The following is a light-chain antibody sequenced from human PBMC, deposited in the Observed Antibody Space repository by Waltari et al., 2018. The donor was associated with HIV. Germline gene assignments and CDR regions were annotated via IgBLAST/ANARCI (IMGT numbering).Light chain of an antibody. V-gene: IGKV3-11*01. J-gene: IGKJ2*01. CDR2: DAS. CDR1: QSVSSY. CDR3: QQRSNWPYT. Sequence: ETVLPPSPATLSLSPADQATLSCRASQSVSSYLDWYQQKPGQAPRPLIYDASNRAAGIPARFSGSGSVTDFTLTISSLEPEDFAVYYCQQRSNWPYTFGQGTRVEIK.